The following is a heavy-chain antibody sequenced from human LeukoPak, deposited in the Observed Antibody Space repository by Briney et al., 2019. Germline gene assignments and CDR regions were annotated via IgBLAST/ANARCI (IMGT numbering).Heavy chain of an antibody. D-gene: IGHD4/OR15-4a*01. V-gene: IGHV3-48*03. J-gene: IGHJ4*02. CDR1: GFTFSSYE. Sequence: GGSLRLSCAASGFTFSSYEMNWVRQAPGKGLEWVSYISSSGSTIYYADSVKGRFTISRDNAKNSLYLQMNSLGAEDTAVYYCARRAGAYSHPYDYWGQGTLVTVSS. CDR3: ARRAGAYSHPYDY. CDR2: ISSSGSTI.